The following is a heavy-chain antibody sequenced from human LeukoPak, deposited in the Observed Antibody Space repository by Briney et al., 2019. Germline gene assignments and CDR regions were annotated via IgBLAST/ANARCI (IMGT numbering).Heavy chain of an antibody. CDR1: GYTFTGFY. Sequence: ASVKVSCKASGYTFTGFYMHWVRQAPGQGPEWLGWINPNSGGTKYAKKFQGRVTMTRDTSTSTVYMGLSSLRSEDTAVYYCARGGSSWYRGSFQHWGQGTLVTVSS. D-gene: IGHD6-13*01. J-gene: IGHJ1*01. CDR2: INPNSGGT. V-gene: IGHV1-2*02. CDR3: ARGGSSWYRGSFQH.